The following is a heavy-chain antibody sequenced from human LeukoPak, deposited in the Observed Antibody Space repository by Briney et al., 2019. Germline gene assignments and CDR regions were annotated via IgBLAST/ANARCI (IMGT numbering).Heavy chain of an antibody. Sequence: GGSLRLSCAASGFSFSSHEMDWVRQAPGKGLEWVSVIYSGGSTYYADSVKGRFTISRHNSKNTLYLQMDSLRDEDTAVYYCARGDFWSGYYTGLYWGQGTLVTVSS. D-gene: IGHD3-3*01. J-gene: IGHJ4*02. CDR3: ARGDFWSGYYTGLY. CDR2: IYSGGST. V-gene: IGHV3-53*04. CDR1: GFSFSSHE.